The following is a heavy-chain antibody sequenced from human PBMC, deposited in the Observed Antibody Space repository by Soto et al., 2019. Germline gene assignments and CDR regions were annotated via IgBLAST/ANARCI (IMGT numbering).Heavy chain of an antibody. J-gene: IGHJ6*02. CDR1: GFTFSSYW. D-gene: IGHD3-10*01. CDR2: INSDGSST. V-gene: IGHV3-74*01. Sequence: PGGSLRLSCAASGFTFSSYWMHWVRQAPGKGLVWVSRINSDGSSTSYADSVKGRFTISRDNAKNTLYLQMNSLRAEDKAVYYCARGAPLAGSVGYNYYGMDVWGQGTTVTVSS. CDR3: ARGAPLAGSVGYNYYGMDV.